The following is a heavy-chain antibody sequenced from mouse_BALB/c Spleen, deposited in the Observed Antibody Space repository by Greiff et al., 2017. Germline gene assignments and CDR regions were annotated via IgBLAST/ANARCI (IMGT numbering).Heavy chain of an antibody. CDR1: GYTFTSYY. CDR3: ARGGGNQPEWFAY. CDR2: IYPGDGST. J-gene: IGHJ3*01. D-gene: IGHD2-1*01. V-gene: IGHV1S56*01. Sequence: QVQLQQSGPELVKPGASVKMSCKASGYTFTSYYIHWVKQRPGQGLEWIGWIYPGDGSTKYNEKFKGKTTLTADKSSSTAYMLLSSLTSEDSAIYFCARGGGNQPEWFAYWGQGTLVTVSA.